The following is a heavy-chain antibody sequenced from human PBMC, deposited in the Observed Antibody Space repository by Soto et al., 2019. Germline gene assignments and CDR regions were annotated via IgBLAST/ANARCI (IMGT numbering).Heavy chain of an antibody. J-gene: IGHJ3*01. CDR3: ARALRGEMAAIPCPFDL. Sequence: QLVQSGPAVKRPGSSVRVTCKTSGGTFTSHTLAWLRQAPGQTLEWLGGSLPQSGTANIAQRLKDRVRFSEDPSSRTAFLEVTGLTSQDTAVYYCARALRGEMAAIPCPFDLWGQGTLILVSS. CDR2: SLPQSGTA. V-gene: IGHV1-69*01. CDR1: GGTFTSHT. D-gene: IGHD3-10*01.